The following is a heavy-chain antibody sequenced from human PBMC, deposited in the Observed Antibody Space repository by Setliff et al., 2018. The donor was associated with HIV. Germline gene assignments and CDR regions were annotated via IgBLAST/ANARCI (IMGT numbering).Heavy chain of an antibody. D-gene: IGHD5-12*01. V-gene: IGHV4-39*01. CDR2: LYDTGRT. CDR1: GGSVIKDNFY. J-gene: IGHJ6*03. Sequence: PSETLSLTCSVSGGSVIKDNFYWGWIRQAPAKGLEWIGTLYDTGRTYYNPPLKSRVSIFVDTTKNEFPLNLRSVTAADTAVYFCVNSGYDGDYYYYYMDVWGKGTTVTVSS. CDR3: VNSGYDGDYYYYYMDV.